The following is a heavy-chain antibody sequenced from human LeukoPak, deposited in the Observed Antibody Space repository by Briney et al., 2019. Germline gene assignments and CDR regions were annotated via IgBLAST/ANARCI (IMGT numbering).Heavy chain of an antibody. CDR2: ISGSGATT. Sequence: PGGSLRLSCAGSEFTFHTYLMSWVRQAPGKGLEWVSSISGSGATTDYADSVKGRFTISRDNAQNSVYLQVSSLRGEDTAVYYCARENGPGGAEFDYWGQGTLVTVSS. V-gene: IGHV3-23*01. D-gene: IGHD3-16*01. CDR3: ARENGPGGAEFDY. CDR1: EFTFHTYL. J-gene: IGHJ4*02.